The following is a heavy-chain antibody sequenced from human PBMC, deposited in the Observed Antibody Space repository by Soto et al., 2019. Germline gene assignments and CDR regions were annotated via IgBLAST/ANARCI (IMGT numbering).Heavy chain of an antibody. J-gene: IGHJ5*02. CDR2: IYYSGST. Sequence: SETLSLTCTVSGGSISGYYWSWIRQPPGKGLEWIGYIYYSGSTNYNPSLKSRVTISVDTSKNQFSLKLSSVTAADTAVYYCARQDGYYDFWSGYPDDNWFDPWGQGTLVTVSS. D-gene: IGHD3-3*01. V-gene: IGHV4-59*01. CDR1: GGSISGYY. CDR3: ARQDGYYDFWSGYPDDNWFDP.